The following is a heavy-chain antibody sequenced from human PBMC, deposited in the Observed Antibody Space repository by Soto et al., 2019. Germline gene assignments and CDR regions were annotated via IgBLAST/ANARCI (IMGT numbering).Heavy chain of an antibody. CDR1: GGSISSSNW. J-gene: IGHJ6*02. D-gene: IGHD2-21*01. V-gene: IGHV4-4*02. CDR3: ARIPFYYYSMDV. Sequence: SETLSLTCAVSGGSISSSNWWSWVRQPPGKGLEYIGEIYTSGSTNYNPSLKSRVTISVDKSKNQFSLNLNSVTAADTAVYYCARIPFYYYSMDVWGQGTTVTVSS. CDR2: IYTSGST.